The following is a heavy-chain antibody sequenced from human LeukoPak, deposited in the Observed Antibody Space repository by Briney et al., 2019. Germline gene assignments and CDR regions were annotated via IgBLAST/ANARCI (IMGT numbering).Heavy chain of an antibody. Sequence: SETLSLTCTVSGGSISSYYWSWIRQPPGKGLEWIGYIYYSGSTNYNPSLKSRVTISVDTSKNQFSLKLSSVTAADTAVYYCARWTAVAGYYFDYWGQGTLVTVSS. CDR2: IYYSGST. D-gene: IGHD6-19*01. V-gene: IGHV4-59*01. CDR1: GGSISSYY. J-gene: IGHJ4*02. CDR3: ARWTAVAGYYFDY.